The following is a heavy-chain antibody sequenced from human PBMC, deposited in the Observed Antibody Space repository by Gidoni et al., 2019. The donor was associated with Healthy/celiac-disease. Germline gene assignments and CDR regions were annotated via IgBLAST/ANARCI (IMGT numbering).Heavy chain of an antibody. D-gene: IGHD2-2*02. CDR3: ARSLDCSSTSCYSYYYYMDV. J-gene: IGHJ6*03. V-gene: IGHV4-59*08. Sequence: GYIYYSGSTNYNPSLKSRVTISVDTSKNQFSLKLSSVTAADTAVYYCARSLDCSSTSCYSYYYYMDVWGKGTTVTVSS. CDR2: IYYSGST.